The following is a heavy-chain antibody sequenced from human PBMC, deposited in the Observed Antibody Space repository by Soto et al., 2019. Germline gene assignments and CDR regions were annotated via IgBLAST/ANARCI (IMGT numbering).Heavy chain of an antibody. CDR1: GGSISSGDYY. V-gene: IGHV4-30-4*01. Sequence: QVQLQAAGPGLVKPSQTLSLTCTVSGGSISSGDYYWSWIRQPPGKGLEWIGYIYYSGSTYYNPSLKSRVTISVDTSKNQFSLKLSSVTAADTAVYYCARDLGGYGSLDYWGQGTLVTVSS. CDR3: ARDLGGYGSLDY. J-gene: IGHJ4*02. CDR2: IYYSGST. D-gene: IGHD3-16*01.